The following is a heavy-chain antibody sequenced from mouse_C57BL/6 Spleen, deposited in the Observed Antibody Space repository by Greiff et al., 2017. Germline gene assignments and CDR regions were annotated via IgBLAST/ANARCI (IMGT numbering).Heavy chain of an antibody. CDR1: GYTFTDYE. CDR2: IDPETGGT. Sequence: LQESGAELVRPGASVTLSCKASGYTFTDYEMHWVKQTPVHGLEWIGAIDPETGGTAYNQKFKGKAILTADKSSSTAYMELRSLTSEDAAVYYCTRSTFYWYFDVWGTGTTVTVSS. V-gene: IGHV1-15*01. CDR3: TRSTFYWYFDV. J-gene: IGHJ1*03.